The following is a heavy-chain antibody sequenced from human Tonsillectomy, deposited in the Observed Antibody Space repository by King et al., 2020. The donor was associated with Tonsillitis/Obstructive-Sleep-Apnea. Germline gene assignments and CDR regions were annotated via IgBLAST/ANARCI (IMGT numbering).Heavy chain of an antibody. J-gene: IGHJ4*02. Sequence: EVQLVESGGGLVQPGGSLRLSCAASGFTFSSYAVSWVRQAPGKGLEWVSAISGSGGSTYYADSVKGRFTISRDNSKNTLYLQMNSLRAEDTAVYYCAKDWGDIAARPRHFDYWGQGTLVTVSS. CDR3: AKDWGDIAARPRHFDY. D-gene: IGHD6-6*01. CDR2: ISGSGGST. V-gene: IGHV3-23*04. CDR1: GFTFSSYA.